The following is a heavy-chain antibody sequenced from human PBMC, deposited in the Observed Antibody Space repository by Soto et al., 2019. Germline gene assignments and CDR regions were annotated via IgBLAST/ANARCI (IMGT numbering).Heavy chain of an antibody. Sequence: SVKVSCKASGGTFSSYAISWVRQAPGQGLEWMGGIIPIIGSTNYAQKFQGWVTMTRDTSTSTAYMELSRLRSDDTAVYYCAREGGPLTDFWSGYNYGMDVWGQGTTVTVSS. V-gene: IGHV1-69*10. CDR1: GGTFSSYA. J-gene: IGHJ6*02. D-gene: IGHD3-3*01. CDR2: IIPIIGST. CDR3: AREGGPLTDFWSGYNYGMDV.